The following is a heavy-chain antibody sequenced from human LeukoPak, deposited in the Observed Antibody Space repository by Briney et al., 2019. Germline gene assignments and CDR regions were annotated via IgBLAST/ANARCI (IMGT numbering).Heavy chain of an antibody. J-gene: IGHJ4*02. V-gene: IGHV3-23*01. CDR3: AKAEGYCSGTWCFRWFDW. D-gene: IGHD2-15*01. CDR2: ISDDSSFT. Sequence: GGSLRLSCVASGLKFRSYAMNWVRQAPGKGLECISTISDDSSFTYYADSVKGRLTISRDNSKNTLYLQMNSLRAEDTAVYYCAKAEGYCSGTWCFRWFDWWGQGTLVTVSS. CDR1: GLKFRSYA.